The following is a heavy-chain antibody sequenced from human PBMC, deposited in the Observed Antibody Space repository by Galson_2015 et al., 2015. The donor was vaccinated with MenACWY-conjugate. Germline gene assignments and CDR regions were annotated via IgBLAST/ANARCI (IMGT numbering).Heavy chain of an antibody. Sequence: CAGSGFTFSSYWMSWVRQAPGKGLEWVANIKQDGSETYYVDSVKGRFTISRDDAKNSLYLQMNSLRAEDTAVYYCATSTMTTDLQPFDYWGQGTLVTVSS. D-gene: IGHD4-17*01. V-gene: IGHV3-7*03. J-gene: IGHJ4*02. CDR2: IKQDGSET. CDR3: ATSTMTTDLQPFDY. CDR1: GFTFSSYW.